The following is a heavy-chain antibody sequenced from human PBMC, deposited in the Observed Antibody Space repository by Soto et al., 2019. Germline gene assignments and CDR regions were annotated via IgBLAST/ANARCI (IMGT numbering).Heavy chain of an antibody. CDR2: IIPIFGTA. CDR1: GGTFSSYA. J-gene: IGHJ6*02. Sequence: SVKVSCKASGGTFSSYAISWVLQAPGQGLEWMGGIIPIFGTANYAQKFQGRVTITADESTSTAYMELSSLRSEDTAVYYCARGSGIAARPTNYYYYYGMDVWGQGXTVTVYS. CDR3: ARGSGIAARPTNYYYYYGMDV. V-gene: IGHV1-69*13. D-gene: IGHD6-6*01.